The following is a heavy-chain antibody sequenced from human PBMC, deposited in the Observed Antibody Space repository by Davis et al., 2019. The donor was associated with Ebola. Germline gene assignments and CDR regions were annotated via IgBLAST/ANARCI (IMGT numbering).Heavy chain of an antibody. CDR1: GGSVSTANYY. D-gene: IGHD3/OR15-3a*01. CDR3: ARRIGLTDNEGFVP. J-gene: IGHJ5*02. CDR2: VYYTGGT. V-gene: IGHV4-61*01. Sequence: PSETLSLTCTVSGGSVSTANYYWTWIRQPPGKELEWIEFVYYTGGTNYNPSLKSRVTISLDTSKNEFSLKLSSVTAADTAVYYCARRIGLTDNEGFVPWGQGTLVTVSS.